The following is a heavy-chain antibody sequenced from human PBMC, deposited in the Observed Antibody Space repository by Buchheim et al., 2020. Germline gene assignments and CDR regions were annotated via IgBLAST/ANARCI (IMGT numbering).Heavy chain of an antibody. CDR2: INPNSGGT. Sequence: QVQLVQSGAEVKKPGASVKVSCKASGYTFTGYYMHWVRQAPGQGLEWMGWINPNSGGTNYAQKFKGWVTMTRDTSIRTDYMELSRLRSDDTAVYYCARDRGRIAARLKGGWFDPWGQGTL. V-gene: IGHV1-2*04. J-gene: IGHJ5*02. CDR3: ARDRGRIAARLKGGWFDP. D-gene: IGHD6-6*01. CDR1: GYTFTGYY.